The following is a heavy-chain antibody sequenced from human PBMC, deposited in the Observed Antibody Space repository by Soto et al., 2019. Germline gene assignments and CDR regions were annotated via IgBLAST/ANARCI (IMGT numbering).Heavy chain of an antibody. J-gene: IGHJ4*02. V-gene: IGHV3-9*01. D-gene: IGHD2-2*01. Sequence: EVQLVESGGGLVQPGRSLRLSCAASAFTFGDYAMHWVRQAPEKGLEWVSCISWNSGNIVYVDSVEGRFTISRDNAKNSLYLQMNRLRPEDTAFYYCAKGYTTSCFARFDLWGQGALVTVSS. CDR2: ISWNSGNI. CDR1: AFTFGDYA. CDR3: AKGYTTSCFARFDL.